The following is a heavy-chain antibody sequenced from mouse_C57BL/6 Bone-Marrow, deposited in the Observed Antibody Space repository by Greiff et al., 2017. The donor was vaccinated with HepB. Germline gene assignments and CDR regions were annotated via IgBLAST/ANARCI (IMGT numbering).Heavy chain of an antibody. CDR3: ARHGIYDGYYSYWYFDV. D-gene: IGHD2-3*01. Sequence: QVQLKQSGAELVKPGASVKLSCKASGYTFTEYTIHWVKQRSGQGLEWIGWFYPGSGSIKYNEKFKDKATLTADKSSSTVYMELSRLTSEDSAVYCCARHGIYDGYYSYWYFDVWGTGTTVTVSS. V-gene: IGHV1-62-2*01. J-gene: IGHJ1*03. CDR1: GYTFTEYT. CDR2: FYPGSGSI.